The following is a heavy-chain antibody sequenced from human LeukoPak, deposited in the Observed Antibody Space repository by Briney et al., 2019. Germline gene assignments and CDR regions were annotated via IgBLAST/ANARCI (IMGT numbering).Heavy chain of an antibody. CDR1: GFNYRLYG. D-gene: IGHD3-3*01. V-gene: IGHV3-7*01. CDR3: AVDFWRAYHVDYFDY. CDR2: IKQDGSET. J-gene: IGHJ4*02. Sequence: GGSLRLSCGLSGFNYRLYGMIGLGRAPGKGLEWVANIKQDGSETYYVDSVRGRFTISIDNAKNSLYLQMNSLRAEDTAVYYCAVDFWRAYHVDYFDYWGQGTLVTVSS.